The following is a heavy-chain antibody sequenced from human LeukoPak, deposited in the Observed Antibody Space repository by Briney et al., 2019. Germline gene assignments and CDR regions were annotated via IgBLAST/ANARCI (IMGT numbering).Heavy chain of an antibody. Sequence: PGGPLRLSCAASGFTFSRHWMSWVRQVPGKGLERVANIKQDGSEKYYVDSVKGRFTISRDNAKNSLYLQMNSLRAEDTAVYYCARDGWSPDYWGQGTLVTVSS. J-gene: IGHJ4*02. CDR2: IKQDGSEK. CDR3: ARDGWSPDY. CDR1: GFTFSRHW. V-gene: IGHV3-7*01.